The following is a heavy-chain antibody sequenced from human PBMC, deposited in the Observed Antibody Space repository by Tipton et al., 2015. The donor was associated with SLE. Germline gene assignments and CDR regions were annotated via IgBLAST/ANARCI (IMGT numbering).Heavy chain of an antibody. CDR3: TKDIGPLGMATIHHVACDI. CDR1: GFTFDDYA. V-gene: IGHV3-9*01. J-gene: IGHJ3*02. Sequence: SLRLSCAASGFTFDDYAMHWVRPAPGKGLEWVSGINWSSTSIGYADSVKGRFTISRDNAKNSLYLQMNSLRAEDTALYYCTKDIGPLGMATIHHVACDIWGRGTMVTVSS. CDR2: INWSSTSI. D-gene: IGHD5-24*01.